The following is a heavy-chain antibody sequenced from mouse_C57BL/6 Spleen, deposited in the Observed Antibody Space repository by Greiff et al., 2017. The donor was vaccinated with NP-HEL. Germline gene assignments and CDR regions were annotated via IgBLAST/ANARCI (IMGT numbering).Heavy chain of an antibody. Sequence: EVMLVESGGGLVKPGGSLKLSCAASGFTFSDYGMHWVRQAPEKGLEWVAYISSGSSTIYYADTVKGRFTISRDNAKNTLFLQMTSLRSEDTAMYYCARQDYDYVYFDYWGQGTTLTVSS. CDR2: ISSGSSTI. CDR3: ARQDYDYVYFDY. V-gene: IGHV5-17*01. CDR1: GFTFSDYG. J-gene: IGHJ2*01. D-gene: IGHD2-4*01.